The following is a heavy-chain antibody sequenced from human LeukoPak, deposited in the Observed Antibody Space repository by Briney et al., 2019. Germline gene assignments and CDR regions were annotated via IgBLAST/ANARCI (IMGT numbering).Heavy chain of an antibody. CDR3: ARSTITDPGRRIYAFDI. CDR1: GGSFSGYY. Sequence: SDTLSLTCAVYGGSFSGYYWSWIRHPPGKGLEWIGEINHSGSTNYNPSLKSRVTISVDTSKNQFSLKLSSVTAADTAVYYCARSTITDPGRRIYAFDIWGQGTMVTVSS. V-gene: IGHV4-34*01. D-gene: IGHD4-11*01. CDR2: INHSGST. J-gene: IGHJ3*02.